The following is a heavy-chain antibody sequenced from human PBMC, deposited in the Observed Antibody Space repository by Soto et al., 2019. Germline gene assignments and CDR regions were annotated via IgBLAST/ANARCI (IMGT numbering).Heavy chain of an antibody. V-gene: IGHV1-46*01. CDR1: GYFFTNYY. D-gene: IGHD1-26*01. Sequence: QVRLVQSGAEVKKPGASLKVSCKGSGYFFTNYYIHWVRQAPRLGLEWLGIIDPGTGTTNYAQKFQGRITMTGDTSTSTVYMELSSLTSQDAAVYCCASTTEATLDVWGQGTTVTVSS. J-gene: IGHJ6*02. CDR3: ASTTEATLDV. CDR2: IDPGTGTT.